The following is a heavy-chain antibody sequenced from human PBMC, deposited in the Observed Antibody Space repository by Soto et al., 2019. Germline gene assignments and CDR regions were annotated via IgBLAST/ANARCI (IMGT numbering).Heavy chain of an antibody. Sequence: SVKVSCKASGGTFSSYAISWVRQAPGQGLEWMGGIIPIFGTANYAQKFQGRVTITADESTSTAYMELSSLRSEDTAVYYCARVTYYDFWSGYYFDYWGQGTLVTVSS. V-gene: IGHV1-69*13. CDR1: GGTFSSYA. D-gene: IGHD3-3*01. J-gene: IGHJ4*02. CDR3: ARVTYYDFWSGYYFDY. CDR2: IIPIFGTA.